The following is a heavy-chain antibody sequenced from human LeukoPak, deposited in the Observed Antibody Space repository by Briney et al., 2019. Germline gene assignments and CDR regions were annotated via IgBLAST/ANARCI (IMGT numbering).Heavy chain of an antibody. CDR2: MNPNSGNT. J-gene: IGHJ6*02. V-gene: IGHV1-8*01. Sequence: ASVKVSCKASGYTFTSYDINWVRQATGQGLEWMGWMNPNSGNTGYAQKFQGRVTMTRNTSISTAYMELSSLRSEDTAVYYCARGVILRYFDWLGAGVPLGYGMDVWGQGTTVTVSS. D-gene: IGHD3-9*01. CDR3: ARGVILRYFDWLGAGVPLGYGMDV. CDR1: GYTFTSYD.